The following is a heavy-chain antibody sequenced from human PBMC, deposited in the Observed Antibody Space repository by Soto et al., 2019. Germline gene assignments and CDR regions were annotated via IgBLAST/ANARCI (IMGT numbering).Heavy chain of an antibody. CDR1: GGSISSYY. Sequence: PSETLSLTCTVSGGSISSYYWNWIRQPPAKGLEWIGYIYYSGSTKYNPSLKSRVTISVDTSKNQFSLKLSSVTAADTAVYYCARDRLANWFDPWGQGTLVTVSS. V-gene: IGHV4-59*01. CDR3: ARDRLANWFDP. J-gene: IGHJ5*02. D-gene: IGHD4-17*01. CDR2: IYYSGST.